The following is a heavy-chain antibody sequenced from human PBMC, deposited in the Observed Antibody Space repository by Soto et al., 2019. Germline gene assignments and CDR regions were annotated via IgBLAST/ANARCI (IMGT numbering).Heavy chain of an antibody. CDR1: GDSISSGTYY. J-gene: IGHJ4*02. Sequence: QVQLQESGPGLVKPSQTLSLTCTVSGDSISSGTYYWSWIRQHPGKGLEWIGFSYYTGSTYYNPSLKSRVTISVDTSRNQFSLRLSSVTAADTAVYYCARDPHYYNGGGGFDYWGQGALVTVSS. CDR3: ARDPHYYNGGGGFDY. V-gene: IGHV4-31*03. CDR2: SYYTGST. D-gene: IGHD3-10*01.